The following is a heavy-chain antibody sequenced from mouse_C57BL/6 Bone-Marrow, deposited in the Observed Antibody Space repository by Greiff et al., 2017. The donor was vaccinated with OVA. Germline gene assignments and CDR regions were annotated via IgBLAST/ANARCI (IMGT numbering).Heavy chain of an antibody. V-gene: IGHV1-80*01. CDR3: ARFGAAQATGAY. CDR1: GYAFSSYW. J-gene: IGHJ3*01. Sequence: QVQLQQSGAELVKPGASVKISCKASGYAFSSYWMNWVKQRPGKGLEWIGQIYPGDGDTNYNGKFKGKATLTADKSSSTAYMQLSSLTSEDSAVYFCARFGAAQATGAYWGQGTLVTVSA. D-gene: IGHD3-2*02. CDR2: IYPGDGDT.